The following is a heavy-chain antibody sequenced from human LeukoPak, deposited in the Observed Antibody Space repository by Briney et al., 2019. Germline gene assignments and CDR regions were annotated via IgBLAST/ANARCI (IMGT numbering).Heavy chain of an antibody. J-gene: IGHJ4*02. CDR2: MKQDRSEQ. CDR1: GFTLKNHW. Sequence: PRRSLRPSSLGYGFTLKNHWMVWVRQAPGKGLEWVANMKQDRSEQYYGDCVRGRFTISRDNAKNSLYLQMNSLRVADTAVYYCARDADWASDYWGQGTLVTVSS. V-gene: IGHV3-7*01. D-gene: IGHD3/OR15-3a*01. CDR3: ARDADWASDY.